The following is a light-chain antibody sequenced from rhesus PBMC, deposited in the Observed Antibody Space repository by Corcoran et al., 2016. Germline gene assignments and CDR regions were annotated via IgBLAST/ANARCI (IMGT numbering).Light chain of an antibody. CDR3: YQHSSGYS. V-gene: IGKV3-10*01. CDR1: QSVSSY. Sequence: QVILTQSPATLSLSPGERATLSCRASQSVSSYLAWYQQKPGQAPRLLIYGASSRATGIPDRVSGSGSGTDFTLTLSSLEPEDVGVYHCYQHSSGYSFGQGTKVEIK. J-gene: IGKJ2*01. CDR2: GAS.